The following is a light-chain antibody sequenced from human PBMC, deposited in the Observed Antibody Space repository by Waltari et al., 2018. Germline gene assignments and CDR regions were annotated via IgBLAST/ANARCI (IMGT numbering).Light chain of an antibody. J-gene: IGLJ3*02. CDR1: SSNIGAGYD. V-gene: IGLV1-40*01. CDR3: QSYDSSLSGRV. CDR2: GNS. Sequence: QSVLTQPPSVSGAPGQRVTISCTGSSSNIGAGYDVHWYQQLPGTAPKLLIYGNSKRPSGGPNRFSGSKSGTSASLASTGLQAEDEADYYCQSYDSSLSGRVFGGGTKLTVL.